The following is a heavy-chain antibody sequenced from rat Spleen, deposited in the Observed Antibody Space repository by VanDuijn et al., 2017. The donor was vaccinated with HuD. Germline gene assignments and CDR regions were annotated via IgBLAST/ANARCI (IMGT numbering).Heavy chain of an antibody. CDR2: ITNTGGST. D-gene: IGHD4-3*01. V-gene: IGHV5-31*01. CDR3: AVSGYGY. J-gene: IGHJ2*01. Sequence: EVQLVESGGGLVQPGRSLKLSCVASGFTFNNYWMTWIRQAPGKGLEWVASITNTGGSTYYPDSVKGRFTISRYNAENTIYLQMNSLRSEDTATYYCAVSGYGYWGRGVMVTVSS. CDR1: GFTFNNYW.